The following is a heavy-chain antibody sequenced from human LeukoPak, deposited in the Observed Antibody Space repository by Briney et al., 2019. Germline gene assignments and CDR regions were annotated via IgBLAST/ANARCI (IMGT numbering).Heavy chain of an antibody. D-gene: IGHD5-12*01. J-gene: IGHJ4*02. CDR3: AISYGGHVLDS. CDR1: GASVSNHY. CDR2: AYYSGST. V-gene: IGHV4-59*02. Sequence: SETLSLTCSVSGASVSNHYCTWIRQPPGKRLEWIGYAYYSGSTNYNASLKSRVTISVDTSKNQFSLRLNSVTAADTAVYYCAISYGGHVLDSWGQGTLVIVSS.